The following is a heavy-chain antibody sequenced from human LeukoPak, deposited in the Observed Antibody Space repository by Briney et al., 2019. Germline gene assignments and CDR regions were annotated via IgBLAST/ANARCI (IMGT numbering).Heavy chain of an antibody. CDR3: ARDLRAAAGTIDY. Sequence: TSETLSLTCTVSGVSVTDYYWTWVRQPAGKGLEWIGRISLSGSTDYNPSLKSRVTMSVDTSKNQFSLKLSSVTAADTAVYYCARDLRAAAGTIDYWGQGTLVTVSS. D-gene: IGHD6-13*01. J-gene: IGHJ4*02. V-gene: IGHV4-4*07. CDR1: GVSVTDYY. CDR2: ISLSGST.